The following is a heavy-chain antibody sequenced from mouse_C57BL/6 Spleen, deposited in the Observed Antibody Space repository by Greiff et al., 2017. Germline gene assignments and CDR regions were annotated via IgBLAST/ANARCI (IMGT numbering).Heavy chain of an antibody. CDR1: GYTFTSYW. J-gene: IGHJ3*01. Sequence: QVHVKQPGTELVKPGASVKLSCKASGYTFTSYWMHWVKQRPGQGLEWIGNINPSNGGTNYNEKFKSKATLTVDKSSSTAYMQLSSLTSEDSAVYYYARSGDYDAWFAYWGQGTLVTVSA. V-gene: IGHV1-53*01. CDR2: INPSNGGT. D-gene: IGHD2-4*01. CDR3: ARSGDYDAWFAY.